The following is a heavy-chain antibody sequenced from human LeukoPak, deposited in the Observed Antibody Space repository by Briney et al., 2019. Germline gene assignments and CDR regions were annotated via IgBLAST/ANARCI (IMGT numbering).Heavy chain of an antibody. V-gene: IGHV4-39*01. D-gene: IGHD6-13*01. J-gene: IGHJ4*02. Sequence: PSETLSLTCTVSGGSISSSIYHWGWIRQTPGKGLEWIGCIYYSGSTYYNPSLKSRVTMSLDTSKNQFSLKLTSVTAADTAVYYCARQLGVKDSSLVNFLGQGTLVTVSS. CDR2: IYYSGST. CDR3: ARQLGVKDSSLVNF. CDR1: GGSISSSIYH.